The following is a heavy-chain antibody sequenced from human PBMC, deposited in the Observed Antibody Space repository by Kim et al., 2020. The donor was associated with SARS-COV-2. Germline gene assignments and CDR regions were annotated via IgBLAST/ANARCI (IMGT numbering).Heavy chain of an antibody. CDR1: GGTFSSYA. Sequence: SVKVSCKASGGTFSSYAISWVRQAPGQGLEWMGGIIPIFGTANYAQKFQGRVTITADESTSTAYMELSSLRSEDTAVYYCAREDTAMGYYYYGMDVWGQGTTVTVSS. D-gene: IGHD5-18*01. CDR2: IIPIFGTA. V-gene: IGHV1-69*13. CDR3: AREDTAMGYYYYGMDV. J-gene: IGHJ6*02.